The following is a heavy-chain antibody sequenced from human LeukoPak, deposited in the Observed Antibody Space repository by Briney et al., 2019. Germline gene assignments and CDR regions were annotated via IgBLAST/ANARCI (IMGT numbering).Heavy chain of an antibody. CDR3: ARNILGDVMDV. CDR1: GYTFTSYD. J-gene: IGHJ6*03. D-gene: IGHD3-16*01. Sequence: ASVKVSCKASGYTFTSYDINWVRQATGQGLEWMGWMNPNSGNTGYARKFQGRVTITRNTSISTAYMELSSLRSEDTAVYYCARNILGDVMDVWGKGTTVTVSS. CDR2: MNPNSGNT. V-gene: IGHV1-8*03.